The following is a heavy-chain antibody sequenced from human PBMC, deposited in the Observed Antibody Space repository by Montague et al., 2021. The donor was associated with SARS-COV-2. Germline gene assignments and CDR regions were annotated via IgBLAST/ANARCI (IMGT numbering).Heavy chain of an antibody. Sequence: SETLSLTCAVYGGSFSGYYGSWIRQPPGKGLEWIGEINHSGSTNYNPSLKSRVTISVDTSKNQFSLKLSSVTAADTAVYYCARVAESTYYDFWSGYLRFYYFDYWGQGTLVTVSS. CDR1: GGSFSGYY. J-gene: IGHJ4*02. V-gene: IGHV4-34*01. CDR3: ARVAESTYYDFWSGYLRFYYFDY. CDR2: INHSGST. D-gene: IGHD3-3*01.